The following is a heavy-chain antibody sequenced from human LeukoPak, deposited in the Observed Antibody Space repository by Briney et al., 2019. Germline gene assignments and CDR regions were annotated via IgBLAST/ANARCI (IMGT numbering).Heavy chain of an antibody. CDR1: GFTFSSYW. D-gene: IGHD3-22*01. J-gene: IGHJ4*02. V-gene: IGHV3-7*04. CDR3: ARDPYDSSWGLCYFDY. CDR2: IKQDGSDK. Sequence: GGSLRLSCAASGFTFSSYWMSWARQAQGKGLEWVANIKQDGSDKYYVDSVKGRFTISRDNAKNSLYLQMNSLRAEDTAVYYCARDPYDSSWGLCYFDYWGQGTLVSVSS.